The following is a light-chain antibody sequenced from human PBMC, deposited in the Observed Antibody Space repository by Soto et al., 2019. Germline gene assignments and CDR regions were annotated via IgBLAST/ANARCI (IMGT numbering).Light chain of an antibody. J-gene: IGKJ5*01. Sequence: DIQMTQSPSTMSASVGDRVTITCRASQSIDSWLAWYQQKPGKAPKFLMYKASNLESGVPSRFSGSGSETEFTLTISSLQSEDFAVYYCQQYNNWPPITFGQGTRLEIK. V-gene: IGKV1-5*03. CDR1: QSIDSW. CDR2: KAS. CDR3: QQYNNWPPIT.